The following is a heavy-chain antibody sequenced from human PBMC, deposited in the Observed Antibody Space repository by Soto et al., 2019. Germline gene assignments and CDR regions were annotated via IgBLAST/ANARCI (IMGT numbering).Heavy chain of an antibody. V-gene: IGHV3-33*01. Sequence: GGSLRLSCAASGFTFSSYGMHWVRQAPGKGLEWVAVIWYDGSNKYYADSVKGRFTISRDNSKNTLYLQMNSLRAEDTAVYYCARVLAAAGSLDYMDVWGKGTTVTVSS. CDR3: ARVLAAAGSLDYMDV. J-gene: IGHJ6*03. CDR1: GFTFSSYG. D-gene: IGHD6-13*01. CDR2: IWYDGSNK.